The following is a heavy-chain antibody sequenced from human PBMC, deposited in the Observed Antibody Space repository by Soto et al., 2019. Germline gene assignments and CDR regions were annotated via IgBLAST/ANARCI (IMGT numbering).Heavy chain of an antibody. V-gene: IGHV3-21*05. CDR3: ARDWLVFASDLNAHIPHLYY. J-gene: IGHJ4*02. CDR1: GFTFSNNG. Sequence: GGSLILSCVASGFTFSNNGMNGVRQAPGKGLEWVSFISIGAKYMDYADSVKGRFTISRDQARLYLQMNSLRDEDTAVYYCARDWLVFASDLNAHIPHLYYWGRGTLVTVSS. D-gene: IGHD3-22*01. CDR2: ISIGAKYM.